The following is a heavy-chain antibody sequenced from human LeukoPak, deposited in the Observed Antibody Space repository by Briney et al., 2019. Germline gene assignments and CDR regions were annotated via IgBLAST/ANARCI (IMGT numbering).Heavy chain of an antibody. D-gene: IGHD3-9*01. Sequence: ASVKVSCKASGYTFTGYYMHWVRQAPGQGLEWMGWINPNSGGTNYARKFQGRVTMTRDTSISTAYMELSRLRSDDTAVYYCARDLVMATPLGYYDILTGYQFDYWGQGTLVTVSS. J-gene: IGHJ4*02. CDR3: ARDLVMATPLGYYDILTGYQFDY. V-gene: IGHV1-2*02. CDR2: INPNSGGT. CDR1: GYTFTGYY.